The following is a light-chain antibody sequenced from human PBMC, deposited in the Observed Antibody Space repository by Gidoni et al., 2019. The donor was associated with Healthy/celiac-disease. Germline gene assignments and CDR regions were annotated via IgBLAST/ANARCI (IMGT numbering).Light chain of an antibody. V-gene: IGLV1-40*01. CDR2: GNS. CDR1: SSNIGAGYD. Sequence: SCTGSSSNIGAGYDVHWYQQLPGTAPKLLIYGNSNRPSGVPDRFSGSKSGTSASLAITGLQAEDEADYYCQSYDSSLSGSWVFGGGTKLTVL. CDR3: QSYDSSLSGSWV. J-gene: IGLJ3*02.